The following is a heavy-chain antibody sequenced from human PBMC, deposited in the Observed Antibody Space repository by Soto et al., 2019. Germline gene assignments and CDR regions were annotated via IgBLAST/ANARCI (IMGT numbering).Heavy chain of an antibody. V-gene: IGHV3-7*03. J-gene: IGHJ4*02. CDR3: AKGGYYDSSGYYLY. CDR1: EFASNMYW. CDR2: IKPDGSEQ. Sequence: PGGSLRLSCVGSEFASNMYWMTWVRQAPGKGLEWVANIKPDGSEQYYADSAKGRFTISRDNSKNTLYLQMNSLRAEDTAVYYCAKGGYYDSSGYYLYWGQGTLVTVSS. D-gene: IGHD3-22*01.